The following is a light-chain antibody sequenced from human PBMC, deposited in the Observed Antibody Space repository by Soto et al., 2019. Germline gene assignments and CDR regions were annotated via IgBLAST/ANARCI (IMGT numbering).Light chain of an antibody. Sequence: QSALTQPASVSGSPGQSITISCTGTSGDIGAYNYVSWYQQHPGKAPKLMIYEVSYRPSGVSLRFSGSKSANTASLTISGLQAEDEADYYCSSYAGSNNWVFGGGTKLTVL. CDR2: EVS. CDR3: SSYAGSNNWV. J-gene: IGLJ3*02. CDR1: SGDIGAYNY. V-gene: IGLV2-14*01.